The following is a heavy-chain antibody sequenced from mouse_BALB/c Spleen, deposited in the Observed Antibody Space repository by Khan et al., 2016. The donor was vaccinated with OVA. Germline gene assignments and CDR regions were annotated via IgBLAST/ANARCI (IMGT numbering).Heavy chain of an antibody. J-gene: IGHJ3*01. CDR1: GDSITSGY. V-gene: IGHV3-8*02. Sequence: EVQLVESGPSLVKPSQTLSLTCSVTGDSITSGYWNWIRKFPGNKLEYMGYISSSGNSYYNPSLKSGISVTRETSKTQYYLQLNSVTTEDTATYYCACELRGFAYWGQGTLVTVSA. CDR2: ISSSGNS. CDR3: ACELRGFAY. D-gene: IGHD1-1*01.